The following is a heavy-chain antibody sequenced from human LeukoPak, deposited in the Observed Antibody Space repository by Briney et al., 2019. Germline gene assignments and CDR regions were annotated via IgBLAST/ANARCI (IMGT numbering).Heavy chain of an antibody. Sequence: ASVKVSCKASGYTFTSYGISWVRQAPGQGLEWMGWISAYNGNTNYAQKLQGRVTMATDTSTSTAYMELRSLRSDDTAVYYCVREILTVTLGGGAFDIWGQGTMVTVSS. CDR3: VREILTVTLGGGAFDI. J-gene: IGHJ3*02. V-gene: IGHV1-18*01. CDR1: GYTFTSYG. D-gene: IGHD4-17*01. CDR2: ISAYNGNT.